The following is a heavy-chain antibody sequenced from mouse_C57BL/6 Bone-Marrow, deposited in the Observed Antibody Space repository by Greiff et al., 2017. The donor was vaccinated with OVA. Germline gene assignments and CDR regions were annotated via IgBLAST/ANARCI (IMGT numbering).Heavy chain of an antibody. CDR3: ATTVGADY. CDR2: ISSGRSTI. Sequence: EVKLVESGGGLVKPGGSLKLSCAASGFTFSDYGMHWVRQAPEKGLEWAAYISSGRSTIYYADTVKGRFTISRDNAKNTLFLHMTSLRSEDTAMYYCATTVGADYWGQGTTLTVSS. CDR1: GFTFSDYG. D-gene: IGHD1-1*01. V-gene: IGHV5-17*01. J-gene: IGHJ2*01.